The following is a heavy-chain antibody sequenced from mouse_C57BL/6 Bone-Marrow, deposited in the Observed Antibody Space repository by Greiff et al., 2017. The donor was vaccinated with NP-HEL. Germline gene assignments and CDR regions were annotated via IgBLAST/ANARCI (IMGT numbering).Heavy chain of an antibody. CDR1: GFTFSDYY. V-gene: IGHV5-12*01. Sequence: EVNVVESGGGLVQPGGSLKLSCAASGFTFSDYYMYWVRQTPEKRLEWVAYISNGGGSTYYPDTVKGRFTISRDNAKNTLYLQMSRLKSEDTAMYYCARQRTIPFAYWGQGTLVTVSA. CDR3: ARQRTIPFAY. CDR2: ISNGGGST. J-gene: IGHJ3*01.